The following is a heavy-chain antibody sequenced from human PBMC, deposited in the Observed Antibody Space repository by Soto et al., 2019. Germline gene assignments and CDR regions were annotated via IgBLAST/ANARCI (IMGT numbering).Heavy chain of an antibody. CDR1: GGSFSGYQ. CDR3: ARGLILWFGELSRRGGYYYYMDV. D-gene: IGHD3-10*01. V-gene: IGHV4-34*02. J-gene: IGHJ6*03. Sequence: QVQLQQWGAGLLKPSETLSLTCAVYGGSFSGYQWTWIRQTPEMGLEWIGEINVSGNINYNPSLKSRVTILVDTAKKQISLRLSSVTAADTAVYYCARGLILWFGELSRRGGYYYYMDVWGKGTTVTVSS. CDR2: INVSGNI.